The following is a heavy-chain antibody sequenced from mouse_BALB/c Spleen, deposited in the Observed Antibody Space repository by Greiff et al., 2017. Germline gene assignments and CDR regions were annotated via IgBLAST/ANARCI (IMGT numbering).Heavy chain of an antibody. CDR3: ARIYYYGSSYAMDY. Sequence: DVMLVESGGGLVQPGGSLKLSCAASGFTFSSYTMSWVRQTPEKRLEWVAYISNGGGSTYYPDTVKGRFTISRDNAKNTLYLQMSSLKSEDTAMYYCARIYYYGSSYAMDYWGQGTSVTVSS. J-gene: IGHJ4*01. CDR2: ISNGGGST. V-gene: IGHV5-12-2*01. CDR1: GFTFSSYT. D-gene: IGHD1-1*01.